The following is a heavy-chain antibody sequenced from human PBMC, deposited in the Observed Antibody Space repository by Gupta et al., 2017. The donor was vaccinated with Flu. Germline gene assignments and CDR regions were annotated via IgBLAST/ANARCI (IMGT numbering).Heavy chain of an antibody. D-gene: IGHD6-13*01. V-gene: IGHV3-21*01. CDR1: GFTFSSYS. Sequence: EVQLVESGGGLVKPGGSLRLSCAASGFTFSSYSMNWVRQAPGKGLEWVSSISSSSSYIYYADSVKGRFTISRDNAKNSLYLQMNSLRAEDTAVYYCARGSDPVEXGXSSSWYXVRGMDTTNWFDPWGQGTLVTVSS. CDR3: ARGSDPVEXGXSSSWYXVRGMDTTNWFDP. J-gene: IGHJ5*02. CDR2: ISSSSSYI.